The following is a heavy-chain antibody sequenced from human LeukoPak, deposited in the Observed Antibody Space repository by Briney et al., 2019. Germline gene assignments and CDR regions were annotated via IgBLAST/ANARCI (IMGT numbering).Heavy chain of an antibody. CDR3: AKAHTVTTLYWFDP. V-gene: IGHV3-30*18. CDR2: ISYDGSNQ. CDR1: GFTFSSYG. Sequence: GGSLRLSRAASGFTFSSYGMHWVRQAPGKGLEWVAVISYDGSNQYYADSVKGRFTISRDNSKNTLYLQMNSLRGADTAVYYCAKAHTVTTLYWFDPWGQGTLVTVSS. J-gene: IGHJ5*02. D-gene: IGHD4-17*01.